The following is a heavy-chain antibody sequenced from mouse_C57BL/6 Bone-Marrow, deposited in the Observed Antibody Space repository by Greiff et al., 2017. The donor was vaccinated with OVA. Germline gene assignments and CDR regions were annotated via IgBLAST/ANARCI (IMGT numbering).Heavy chain of an antibody. CDR2: IYPRSGNT. V-gene: IGHV1-81*01. CDR3: AREKGYYAYWYFDV. D-gene: IGHD1-1*01. CDR1: GYTFTSYG. Sequence: QVQLQQSGAELARPGASVKLSCKASGYTFTSYGISWVKQRTGQGLEWIGEIYPRSGNTYYNEKFKGKATLTADKSSSTAYMELRSLTSEDSAVYFCAREKGYYAYWYFDVWGTGTTVTVSS. J-gene: IGHJ1*03.